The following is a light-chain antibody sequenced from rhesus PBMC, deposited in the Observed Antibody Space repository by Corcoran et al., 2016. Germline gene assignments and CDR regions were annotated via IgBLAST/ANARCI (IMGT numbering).Light chain of an antibody. CDR2: DVS. CDR1: SSDIGTSSG. CDR3: CSYRSGGTHI. Sequence: QSALTQPPSVSKSLGQSVNSSCNGTSSDIGTSSGVSWYHQHSGTAPRLLIYDVSKRPSGLSDRFSGSKSGNTASLHISGLQADDGADYFCCSYRSGGTHIFGSVTRLTVL. V-gene: IGLV2-38*01. J-gene: IGLJ1*01.